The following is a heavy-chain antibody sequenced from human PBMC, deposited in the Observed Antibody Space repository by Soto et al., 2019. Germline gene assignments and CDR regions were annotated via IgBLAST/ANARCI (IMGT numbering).Heavy chain of an antibody. D-gene: IGHD2-15*01. J-gene: IGHJ6*03. Sequence: SETLSLTCAVYGGSFSGYYWSWIRQPPGKGLEWIGEINHSGSTNYNPSLKSRVTISVDTSKNQFSLKLSSVTAADTAVYYCARRRRILRDYYCYYYMDVWGKGTTVTVSS. V-gene: IGHV4-34*01. CDR1: GGSFSGYY. CDR3: ARRRRILRDYYCYYYMDV. CDR2: INHSGST.